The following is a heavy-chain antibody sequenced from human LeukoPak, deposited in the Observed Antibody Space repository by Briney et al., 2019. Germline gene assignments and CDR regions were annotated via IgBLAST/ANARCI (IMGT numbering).Heavy chain of an antibody. J-gene: IGHJ6*03. CDR2: ISSSSSYI. D-gene: IGHD5-18*01. CDR1: GFTFSSYS. Sequence: GGSLRLPCAASGFTFSSYSMNWVRQAPGKGLEWVSSISSSSSYIYYADSVKGRFTISRDNAKNSLYLQMNSLRAEDTAVYYCARESGGYSYGPTYMDVWGKGTTVTVSS. CDR3: ARESGGYSYGPTYMDV. V-gene: IGHV3-21*01.